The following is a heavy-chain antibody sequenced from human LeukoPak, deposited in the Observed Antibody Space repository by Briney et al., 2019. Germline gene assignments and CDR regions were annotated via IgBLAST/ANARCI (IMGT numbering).Heavy chain of an antibody. Sequence: SVKVSCKASGYTFTNYYMHWVRQAPGQGLEWMGGIIPIFGTANYAQKFQGRVTITADESTSTAYMELSSLRSEDTAVYYCARSGAEYYYDSSGYIDYWGQGTLVTVSS. D-gene: IGHD3-22*01. V-gene: IGHV1-69*13. CDR2: IIPIFGTA. J-gene: IGHJ4*02. CDR1: GYTFTNYY. CDR3: ARSGAEYYYDSSGYIDY.